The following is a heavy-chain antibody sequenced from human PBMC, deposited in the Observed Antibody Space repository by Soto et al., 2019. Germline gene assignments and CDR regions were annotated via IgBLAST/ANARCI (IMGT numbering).Heavy chain of an antibody. V-gene: IGHV4-34*01. CDR2: INHSGST. Sequence: SETLSLTCAVYGGSFSSYYWSWIRQPPGKGLEWIGEINHSGSTNYNPSLKSRVTISVDTSKNQFSLKLSSVTAADTAVYYCARGWDTAMATPFWYYYYGMDVWGQGTTVTVSS. J-gene: IGHJ6*02. CDR3: ARGWDTAMATPFWYYYYGMDV. D-gene: IGHD5-18*01. CDR1: GGSFSSYY.